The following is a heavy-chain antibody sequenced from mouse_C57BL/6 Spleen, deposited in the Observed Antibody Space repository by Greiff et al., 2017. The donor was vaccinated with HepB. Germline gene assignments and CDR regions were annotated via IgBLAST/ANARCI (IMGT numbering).Heavy chain of an antibody. CDR2: IWSGGST. V-gene: IGHV2-2*01. CDR3: ARNSPIYYDYDGYAMDY. CDR1: GFSLTSYG. D-gene: IGHD2-4*01. Sequence: VKLVESGPGLVQPSQSLSITCTVSGFSLTSYGVHWVRQSPGKGLEWLGVIWSGGSTDYNAAFISRLSISKDNSKSQVFFKMNSLQADDTAIYYCARNSPIYYDYDGYAMDYWGQGTSVTVSS. J-gene: IGHJ4*01.